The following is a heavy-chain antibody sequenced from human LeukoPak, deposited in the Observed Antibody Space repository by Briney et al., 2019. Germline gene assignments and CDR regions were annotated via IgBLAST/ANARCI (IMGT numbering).Heavy chain of an antibody. J-gene: IGHJ4*02. Sequence: SVKVSCKASGGTFSSYAISWVRQAPGQGLEWMGGIIPIFGAANYAQKFQGRVTITTDESTSTAYMELSSLRSEDTAVYYCARPPNAVLRYFDWFRFDYWGQGTLVTVSS. CDR2: IIPIFGAA. V-gene: IGHV1-69*05. CDR3: ARPPNAVLRYFDWFRFDY. D-gene: IGHD3-9*01. CDR1: GGTFSSYA.